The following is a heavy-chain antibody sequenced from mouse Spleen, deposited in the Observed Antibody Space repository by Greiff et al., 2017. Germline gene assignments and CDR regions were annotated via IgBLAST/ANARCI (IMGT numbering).Heavy chain of an antibody. CDR1: GFNIKDDY. Sequence: EVQLQQSGAELVRPGASVKLSCTASGFNIKDDYMHWVKQRPEQGLEWIGWIDPENGDTEYASKFQGKATITADTSSNTAYLQLSSLTSEDTAVYYCTTPSDSNLYYAMDYWGQGTSVTVSS. CDR3: TTPSDSNLYYAMDY. J-gene: IGHJ4*01. D-gene: IGHD2-5*01. CDR2: IDPENGDT. V-gene: IGHV14-4*01.